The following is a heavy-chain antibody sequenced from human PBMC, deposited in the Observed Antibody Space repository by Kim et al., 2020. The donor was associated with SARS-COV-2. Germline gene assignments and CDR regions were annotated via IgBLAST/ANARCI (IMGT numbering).Heavy chain of an antibody. Sequence: SETLSLTCAVSGGSISSSNWWSWVRQPPGKGLEWIGEIYHSGSTNYNPSLKSRVTISVDKSKNQFSLKLSSVTAADTAVYYCARAVLNYDFWSGYSIYYFDYWGQGTLVTVSS. CDR3: ARAVLNYDFWSGYSIYYFDY. CDR2: IYHSGST. J-gene: IGHJ4*02. CDR1: GGSISSSNW. V-gene: IGHV4-4*02. D-gene: IGHD3-3*01.